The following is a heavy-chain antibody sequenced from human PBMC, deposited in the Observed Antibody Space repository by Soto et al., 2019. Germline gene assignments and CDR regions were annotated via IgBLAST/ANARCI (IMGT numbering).Heavy chain of an antibody. J-gene: IGHJ6*02. CDR1: GFTFSSYA. CDR2: ISGSGGST. D-gene: IGHD1-1*01. V-gene: IGHV3-23*01. CDR3: AKGSAESYNWNPSAYYYGMDV. Sequence: EVQLLESGGGLVQPGGSLRLSCAASGFTFSSYAMSWVRQAPGKGLEWVSAISGSGGSTYYADSVEGRFTISRDNSKNTLYLQMNSLRAEDTAVYYCAKGSAESYNWNPSAYYYGMDVWGQGTTVTVSS.